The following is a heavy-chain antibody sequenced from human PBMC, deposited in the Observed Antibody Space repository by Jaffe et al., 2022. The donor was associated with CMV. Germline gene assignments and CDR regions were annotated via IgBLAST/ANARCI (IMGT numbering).Heavy chain of an antibody. CDR3: AREGDYNSGWYFFDY. D-gene: IGHD6-19*01. CDR2: IIPILGIA. V-gene: IGHV1-69*09. J-gene: IGHJ4*02. Sequence: QVQLVQSGAEVKKPGSSVKVSCKTSGGTFSSYAISWVRQAPGQGLEWMGRIIPILGIANYAQKFQGRVTITADKSTSTAYMELSSLRSADTAVYYCAREGDYNSGWYFFDYWGQGTLVTVSS. CDR1: GGTFSSYA.